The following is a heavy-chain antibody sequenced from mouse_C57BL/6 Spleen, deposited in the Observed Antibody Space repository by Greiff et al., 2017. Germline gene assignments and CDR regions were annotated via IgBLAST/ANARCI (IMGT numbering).Heavy chain of an antibody. CDR3: ARDGGYYETLIDY. J-gene: IGHJ2*01. D-gene: IGHD2-3*01. V-gene: IGHV3-6*01. CDR1: GYSITSGYY. Sequence: EVKLQESGPGLVKPSQSLSITCSVTGYSITSGYYWNWIRQFPGNKLEWMGYISYDGSNNYNPSLKNRISITRDTSKNQFFLKLNSVTTEDTATYYCARDGGYYETLIDYWGQGTTLTVSS. CDR2: ISYDGSN.